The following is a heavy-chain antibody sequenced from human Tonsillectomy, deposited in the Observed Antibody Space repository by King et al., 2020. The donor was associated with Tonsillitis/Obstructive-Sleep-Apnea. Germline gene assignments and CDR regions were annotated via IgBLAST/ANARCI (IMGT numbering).Heavy chain of an antibody. V-gene: IGHV1-46*01. CDR1: GYTFTSYY. D-gene: IGHD3-3*01. CDR3: ARPPGGFWSGYSRAPLGY. Sequence: VQLVQSGAEVKKPGASVKISCNASGYTFTSYYIHWVRQAPGQGLEWMGIINPSVGSTSYAQKFQGRVTMTRDTSTSTVYMELSSLRSEDTAVYYCARPPGGFWSGYSRAPLGYWGQGTLVTVSS. CDR2: INPSVGST. J-gene: IGHJ4*02.